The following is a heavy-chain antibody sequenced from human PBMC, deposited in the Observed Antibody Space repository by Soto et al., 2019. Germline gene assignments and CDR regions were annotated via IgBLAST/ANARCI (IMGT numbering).Heavy chain of an antibody. V-gene: IGHV1-69*13. Sequence: GASVKVSCKASGGTFSRNTISWVRQAPGQGLEWMGGITPIFGSANYAQKFQGRVTITADEYTRTVYMELSRLRSEDTAIYYCARQFDSDTSGYYYAYWGQGTLVTVSS. CDR1: GGTFSRNT. CDR2: ITPIFGSA. D-gene: IGHD3-22*01. CDR3: ARQFDSDTSGYYYAY. J-gene: IGHJ4*02.